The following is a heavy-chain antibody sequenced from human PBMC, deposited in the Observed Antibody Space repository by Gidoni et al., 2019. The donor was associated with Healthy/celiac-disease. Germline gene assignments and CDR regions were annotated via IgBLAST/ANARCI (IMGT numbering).Heavy chain of an antibody. V-gene: IGHV3-7*01. D-gene: IGHD3-3*02. CDR1: GFTFSSYW. CDR3: ARDHFFDY. J-gene: IGHJ4*02. CDR2: IKQDGSEK. Sequence: EVQLVESGGGLVQPGGSLRLSCEASGFTFSSYWISWVHQAPGKGLGWVANIKQDGSEKYYVDSVKGRFTISRANAKNSLYLQMNSLRAEDTAVYYCARDHFFDYCGQGTLVTVSS.